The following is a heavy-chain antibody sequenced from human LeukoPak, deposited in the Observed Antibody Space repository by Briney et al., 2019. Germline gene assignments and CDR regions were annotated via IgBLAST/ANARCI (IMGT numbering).Heavy chain of an antibody. Sequence: ASVKVSCKASGYTFTSYGISWVRQAPGQRLEWMGWINAGNGNTQYSQNFQGRVTITRDTSASTAYMELSSLRSEDTAVYYCARGGVLVPAVNAGIDYWGQGTLVTVSS. D-gene: IGHD2-2*01. CDR3: ARGGVLVPAVNAGIDY. V-gene: IGHV1-3*01. J-gene: IGHJ4*02. CDR1: GYTFTSYG. CDR2: INAGNGNT.